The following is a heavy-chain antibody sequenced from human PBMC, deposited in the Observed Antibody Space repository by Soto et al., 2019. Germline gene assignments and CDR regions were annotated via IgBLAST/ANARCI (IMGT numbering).Heavy chain of an antibody. CDR2: FDPEDGET. CDR3: ATVGCISTSCYYYGMDV. J-gene: IGHJ6*02. CDR1: ESTFSSYT. V-gene: IGHV1-24*01. Sequence: ASMKVSCKTSESTFSSYTISWVRQAPGQGLEWMGGFDPEDGETIYAQKFQGRVTMTEDTSTDTAYMELSSLRSEDTAVYYCATVGCISTSCYYYGMDVWGQGTTVTVSS. D-gene: IGHD2-2*01.